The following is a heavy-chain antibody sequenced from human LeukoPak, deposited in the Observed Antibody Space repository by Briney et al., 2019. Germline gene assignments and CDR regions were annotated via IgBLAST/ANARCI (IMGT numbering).Heavy chain of an antibody. J-gene: IGHJ6*02. CDR2: MNPNSGNT. CDR1: GYTFTSYD. CDR3: ARDRGYYGMDV. Sequence: ASVTVSCKASGYTFTSYDIHWVRQATGQGLEWMGWMNPNSGNTGYAQKFQGRVTMTRNTSISTAYMELSSLRSEDTAVYYCARDRGYYGMDVWGQGTTVTVSS. V-gene: IGHV1-8*01.